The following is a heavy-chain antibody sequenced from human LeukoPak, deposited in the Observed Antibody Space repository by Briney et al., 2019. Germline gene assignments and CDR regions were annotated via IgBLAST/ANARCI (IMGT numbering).Heavy chain of an antibody. CDR1: GGSISSYY. D-gene: IGHD3-22*01. J-gene: IGHJ3*02. CDR3: ARQTDSYYYDTTGYYPVGAFDI. Sequence: PSETLSLTCTVSGGSISSYYWGWIRQPPGKGLEWIGYRYYSGYTNYNPSLKSRVTISVDTPKNQFSLKLSSVTAADTAVYYCARQTDSYYYDTTGYYPVGAFDIWGQGTMVTVSS. V-gene: IGHV4-59*08. CDR2: RYYSGYT.